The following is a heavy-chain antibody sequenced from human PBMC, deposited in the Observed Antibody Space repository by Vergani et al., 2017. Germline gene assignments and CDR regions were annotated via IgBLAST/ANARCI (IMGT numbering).Heavy chain of an antibody. CDR1: GFTFSSYG. J-gene: IGHJ6*02. V-gene: IGHV3-33*01. Sequence: QVQLVESGGGVVQPGRSLRLSCAASGFTFSSYGMHWVRQAPGKGLEWVAVIWYDGSNKYYADSVKGRFTISRDNSKNTLYLQMNSLRAEDTAVYYCARDASYCSSTSCYYYYGMDVWGQGP. D-gene: IGHD2-2*01. CDR3: ARDASYCSSTSCYYYYGMDV. CDR2: IWYDGSNK.